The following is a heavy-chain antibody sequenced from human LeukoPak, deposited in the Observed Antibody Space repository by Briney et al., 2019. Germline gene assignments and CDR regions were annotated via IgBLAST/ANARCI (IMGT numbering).Heavy chain of an antibody. J-gene: IGHJ6*03. CDR1: GLLFNHYA. CDR2: ISYDGNNE. D-gene: IGHD2-2*01. Sequence: GGSLRLFWAAFGLLFNHYAMHRVRQDPGKGLGGVAVISYDGNNEYYADSVNGRFTISRDNAKNSLYLQMNSLRAEDTAVYYCARGNYQLLYNYYYYMDVWGKGTTVTVSS. V-gene: IGHV3-30-3*01. CDR3: ARGNYQLLYNYYYYMDV.